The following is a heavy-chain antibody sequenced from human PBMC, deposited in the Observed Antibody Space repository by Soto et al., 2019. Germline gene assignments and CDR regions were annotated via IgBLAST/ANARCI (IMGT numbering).Heavy chain of an antibody. Sequence: GASLKGSLQASGFTLSTHGISWGRPAPGQGLEWMGWISAYNGNTNYAQKLQGRVTMTTDTSTSTAYMELRSLRSDDTAVYYCARVAYGSGIDAFDIWGQGTMVTVSS. D-gene: IGHD3-10*01. J-gene: IGHJ3*02. CDR1: GFTLSTHG. V-gene: IGHV1-18*01. CDR3: ARVAYGSGIDAFDI. CDR2: ISAYNGNT.